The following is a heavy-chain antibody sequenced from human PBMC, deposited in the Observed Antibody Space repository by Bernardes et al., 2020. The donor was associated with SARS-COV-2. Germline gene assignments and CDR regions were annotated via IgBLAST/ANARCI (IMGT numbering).Heavy chain of an antibody. J-gene: IGHJ6*02. CDR2: IKQDASDK. CDR3: ARDLDSGMDV. Sequence: GCALFLSCAASGFTFSNSWMSWVRQAPGQGLEWVANIKQDASDKYYLDSVKGRFTVFRDNAKNSLYLQMNSLRVEDTALYFCARDLDSGMDVWGQGTTVTVSS. CDR1: GFTFSNSW. V-gene: IGHV3-7*01.